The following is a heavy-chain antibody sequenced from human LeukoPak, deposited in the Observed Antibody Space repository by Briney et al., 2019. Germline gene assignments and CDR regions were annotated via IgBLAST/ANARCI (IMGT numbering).Heavy chain of an antibody. Sequence: PGRSLRLSCAASGFTFSTYGMHWVRQPPGKGLEWVSIIWSDGTNKYYADSVKGRFTIPRDNSKNTLYLQMNSLTVEDTAMYYCARRGPGTHYVDFWGQGTLVTVSS. D-gene: IGHD1-26*01. V-gene: IGHV3-33*01. CDR2: IWSDGTNK. CDR3: ARRGPGTHYVDF. J-gene: IGHJ4*02. CDR1: GFTFSTYG.